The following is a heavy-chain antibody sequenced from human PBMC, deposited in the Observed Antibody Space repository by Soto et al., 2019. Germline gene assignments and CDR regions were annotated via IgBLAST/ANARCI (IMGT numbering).Heavy chain of an antibody. CDR1: GYDFTTYG. V-gene: IGHV1-18*01. CDR3: ARGRYVDY. CDR2: ISAHNGNT. D-gene: IGHD1-1*01. J-gene: IGHJ4*02. Sequence: QVHLVQSGAEVKKPGASVKVSCKGSGYDFTTYGITWVRQAPGQGREWMAWISAHNGNTDYAQKLQGRVTVTRDTSTSTAYMGLRSLRSDDSAMYYWARGRYVDYWGQGALFTVAS.